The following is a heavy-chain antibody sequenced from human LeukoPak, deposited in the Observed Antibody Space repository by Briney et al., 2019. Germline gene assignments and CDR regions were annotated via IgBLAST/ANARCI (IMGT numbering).Heavy chain of an antibody. CDR1: GFTFSSYA. CDR3: AKGGSRPRFTIRGVIITSGNWFDP. D-gene: IGHD3-10*01. Sequence: GGSLRLSCAASGFTFSSYAMSCVRQAPGKGLEWVSAISGSGGSTYYADSVKGRFTISRDNSKNTLYLQMNSLRAEDTAVYYCAKGGSRPRFTIRGVIITSGNWFDPWGQGTLVTVSS. CDR2: ISGSGGST. V-gene: IGHV3-23*01. J-gene: IGHJ5*02.